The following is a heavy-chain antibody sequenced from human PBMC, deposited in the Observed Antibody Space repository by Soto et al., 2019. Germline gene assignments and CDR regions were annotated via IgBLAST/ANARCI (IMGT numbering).Heavy chain of an antibody. J-gene: IGHJ4*02. CDR1: GYTFAAYY. CDR3: ARDPDYGDYWGYFFDS. V-gene: IGHV1-2*02. D-gene: IGHD4-17*01. CDR2: INPTSGGT. Sequence: QVQLVQSGAEVKKPGASVKVSCKTSGYTFAAYYIHWIRQAPGQGLEWMGWINPTSGGTGYAQNFQERVTMTRDTSISTAYMELRRLNSDDTAVYYCARDPDYGDYWGYFFDSWGQGTPVTVSS.